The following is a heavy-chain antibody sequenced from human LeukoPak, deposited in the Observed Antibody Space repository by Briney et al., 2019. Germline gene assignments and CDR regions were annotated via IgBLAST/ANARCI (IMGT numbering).Heavy chain of an antibody. CDR3: AKDRGWIGELSSFDY. CDR2: ISYDGSNK. CDR1: GFTFSSYG. D-gene: IGHD3-10*01. Sequence: PGGSLRLSCAASGFTFSSYGMHWVRQAPGKGLEWVAVISYDGSNKYYADSVKGRFTISRDNSKNTLYLQMNSLRAEDTAVYYCAKDRGWIGELSSFDYWGQGTLVTVSS. V-gene: IGHV3-30*18. J-gene: IGHJ4*02.